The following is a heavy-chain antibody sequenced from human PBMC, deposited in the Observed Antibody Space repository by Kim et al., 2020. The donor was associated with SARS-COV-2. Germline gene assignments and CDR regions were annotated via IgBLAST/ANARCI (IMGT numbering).Heavy chain of an antibody. CDR1: GYTFTSYA. CDR2: INTNTGNP. Sequence: ASVKVSCKASGYTFTSYAMNWVRQAPGQGLEWMGWINTNTGNPTYAQGFTGRFVFSLDTSVSTAYLQISSLKAEDTAVYYCARTSSFMIFGVVPLGMDVWGQGTTVTVSS. CDR3: ARTSSFMIFGVVPLGMDV. D-gene: IGHD3-3*01. J-gene: IGHJ6*02. V-gene: IGHV7-4-1*02.